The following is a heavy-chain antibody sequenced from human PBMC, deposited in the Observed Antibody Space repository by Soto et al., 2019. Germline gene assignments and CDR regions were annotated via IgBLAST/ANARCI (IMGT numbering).Heavy chain of an antibody. Sequence: PSETLSLTFTVSGGTIRSSNYYWAWIRQPPGKGLEWIGSIDYSGSTYYNPSLKSRVTISVDTSKNHFSLKLGSVTAADTALYYCSRRATEGFDPWGQGTLVTVSS. CDR2: IDYSGST. V-gene: IGHV4-39*02. CDR3: SRRATEGFDP. CDR1: GGTIRSSNYY. J-gene: IGHJ5*02.